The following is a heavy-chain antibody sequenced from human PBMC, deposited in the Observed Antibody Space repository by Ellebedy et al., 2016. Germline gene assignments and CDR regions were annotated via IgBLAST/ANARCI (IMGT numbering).Heavy chain of an antibody. CDR3: AREYSSSFDY. Sequence: FGPTLVKPTQTLTLTCTFSGFSLSTSGMRVSWIRQPPGKALEWLARIDWDDDKFYSTSLKTRLTISKDTSKNQVVLTMTNMDPVDTATYYCAREYSSSFDYWGQGTLVTVSS. D-gene: IGHD6-13*01. V-gene: IGHV2-70*04. J-gene: IGHJ4*02. CDR2: IDWDDDK. CDR1: GFSLSTSGMR.